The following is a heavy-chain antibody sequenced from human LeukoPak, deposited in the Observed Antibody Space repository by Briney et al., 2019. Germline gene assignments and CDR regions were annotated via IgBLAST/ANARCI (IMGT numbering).Heavy chain of an antibody. CDR1: GFSVSSNY. CDR2: IYSGGST. V-gene: IGHV3-53*01. D-gene: IGHD2-15*01. Sequence: GGSLRLSCAASGFSVSSNYMSWVRQAPGKGLEWVSVIYSGGSTYYAGSVKGRFTISRDNSENTLYLQMNSLRAEDTAVYYCARDNRGSFDYWGQGTLVTVSS. CDR3: ARDNRGSFDY. J-gene: IGHJ4*02.